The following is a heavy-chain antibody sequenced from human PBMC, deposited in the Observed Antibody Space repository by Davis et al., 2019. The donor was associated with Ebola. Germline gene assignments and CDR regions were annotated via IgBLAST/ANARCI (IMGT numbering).Heavy chain of an antibody. D-gene: IGHD5-12*01. V-gene: IGHV7-4-1*02. CDR2: INTNTGNP. J-gene: IGHJ6*04. CDR1: GYTFTRYA. Sequence: AASVKVSCKASGYTFTRYAMHWVRQAPGQGLEWMGWINTNTGNPTYAQGFTGRFVFSLDTSVSTAYLQISSLKAEDTAVYYCARGLDIVATIHSSYYYYGMDVWGKGTTVTVSS. CDR3: ARGLDIVATIHSSYYYYGMDV.